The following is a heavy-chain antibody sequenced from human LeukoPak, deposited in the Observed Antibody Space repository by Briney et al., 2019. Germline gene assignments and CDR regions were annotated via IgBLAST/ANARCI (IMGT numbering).Heavy chain of an antibody. V-gene: IGHV3-21*06. Sequence: GGSLRLSCAASGFTLDNYNFNWVRQAPGKGLEWVASIRSYSSYIHYADSLKGRFTISRDNARNSLYLQMNSLRTDDTAVYYCARGGAARPDYWGQGTLVTVSS. D-gene: IGHD6-6*01. CDR1: GFTLDNYN. CDR2: IRSYSSYI. CDR3: ARGGAARPDY. J-gene: IGHJ4*02.